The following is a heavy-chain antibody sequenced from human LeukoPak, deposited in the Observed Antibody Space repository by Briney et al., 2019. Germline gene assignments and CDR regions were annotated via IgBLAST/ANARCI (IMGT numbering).Heavy chain of an antibody. CDR1: GYTFTGYY. CDR2: INPNRGGT. V-gene: IGHV1-2*02. J-gene: IGHJ6*02. Sequence: ASVKVSCKASGYTFTGYYMHWVRQAPGQGLEWMGLINPNRGGTNYAQKFQGRVTMTRDTSISTAYMELSRLRSDDTAVYYCARDPPLHYYDSSGPSEGMDVWGQGTTVTVSS. D-gene: IGHD3-22*01. CDR3: ARDPPLHYYDSSGPSEGMDV.